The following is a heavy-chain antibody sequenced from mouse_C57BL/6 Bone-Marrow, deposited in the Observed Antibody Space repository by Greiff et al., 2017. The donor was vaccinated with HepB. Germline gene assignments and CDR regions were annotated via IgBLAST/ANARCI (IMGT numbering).Heavy chain of an antibody. CDR1: GYAFSSYW. J-gene: IGHJ4*01. Sequence: VQVVESGAELVKPGASVKISCKASGYAFSSYWMNWVKQRPGKGLEWIGQIYPGDGDTNYNGKFKGKATLTADKSSSTAYMQLSSLTSEDSAVYFCAKGNGNYVDYAMDYWGQGTSVTVSS. D-gene: IGHD2-1*01. CDR2: IYPGDGDT. CDR3: AKGNGNYVDYAMDY. V-gene: IGHV1-80*01.